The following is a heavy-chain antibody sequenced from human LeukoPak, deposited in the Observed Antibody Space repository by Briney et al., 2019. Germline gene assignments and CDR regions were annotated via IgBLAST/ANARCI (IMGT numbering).Heavy chain of an antibody. CDR2: INPASGAT. V-gene: IGHV1-2*06. CDR3: ARDLIGCGNSNSCFFDY. D-gene: IGHD2-2*01. CDR1: GYTFPGYY. Sequence: ASVKVSCKASGYTFPGYYMHWVRQAPGQGLEWMGRINPASGATDYAQKFQGRVTVTRDTSINTSYMDQSSLRSDDTAVYYCARDLIGCGNSNSCFFDYWGQGTLVTVSS. J-gene: IGHJ4*02.